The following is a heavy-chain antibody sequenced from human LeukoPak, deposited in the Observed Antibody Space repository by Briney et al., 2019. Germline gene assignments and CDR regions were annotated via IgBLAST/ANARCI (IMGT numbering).Heavy chain of an antibody. V-gene: IGHV1-8*01. CDR1: AYTFTSYN. D-gene: IGHD3-10*01. Sequence: GASVKVSCKASAYTFTSYNINWVRQATGQGLEWMGWVNPNSGNTGYAQKFQGRVTMTWNTSISTAYMELSSLTSEDTAVYYCARDGSGSYYDRGWFDPWGQGTLVTVSS. CDR2: VNPNSGNT. J-gene: IGHJ5*02. CDR3: ARDGSGSYYDRGWFDP.